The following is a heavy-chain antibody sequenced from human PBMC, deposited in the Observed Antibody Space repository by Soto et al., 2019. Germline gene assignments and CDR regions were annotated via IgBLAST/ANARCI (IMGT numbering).Heavy chain of an antibody. J-gene: IGHJ4*02. V-gene: IGHV4-30-2*01. CDR1: GGSISSGGYS. Sequence: PSETVSLTCAVSGGSISSGGYSWSWIRQPPGKGLESIGYIYHSGSTYYNPSLKSRVTISVDRSKNQFSLKLSSVTAADTAVYYCASNRGGSTTIFDYWGQGTLVTVSS. D-gene: IGHD1-26*01. CDR3: ASNRGGSTTIFDY. CDR2: IYHSGST.